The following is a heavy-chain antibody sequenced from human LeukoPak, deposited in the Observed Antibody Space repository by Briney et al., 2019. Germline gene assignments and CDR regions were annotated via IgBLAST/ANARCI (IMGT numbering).Heavy chain of an antibody. Sequence: GGSLRCSCAASAFSFRLHWMHWVGQGPGQDMVWRTRIKSDGSRTNYADSVKGRFTISRDNSKNTLFLQMNSLRAEDTAVYYCVRVGFNWYFDLWGRGTMDTVSS. CDR3: VRVGFNWYFDL. CDR1: AFSFRLHW. CDR2: IKSDGSRT. D-gene: IGHD1-26*01. V-gene: IGHV3-74*01. J-gene: IGHJ2*01.